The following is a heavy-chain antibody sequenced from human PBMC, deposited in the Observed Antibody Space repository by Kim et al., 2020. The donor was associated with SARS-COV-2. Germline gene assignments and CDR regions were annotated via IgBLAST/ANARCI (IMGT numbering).Heavy chain of an antibody. V-gene: IGHV3-21*01. CDR2: ISSSSSYI. D-gene: IGHD3-22*01. Sequence: GGSLRLSCAASGFTFSSYSMNWVRQAPGKGLEWVSSISSSSSYIYYADSVKGRFTISRDNAKNSLYLQMNSLRAEDTAVYYCARDRNEEDYYDSSGFFLRNGENWFDPWGQGTLVTVSS. J-gene: IGHJ5*02. CDR1: GFTFSSYS. CDR3: ARDRNEEDYYDSSGFFLRNGENWFDP.